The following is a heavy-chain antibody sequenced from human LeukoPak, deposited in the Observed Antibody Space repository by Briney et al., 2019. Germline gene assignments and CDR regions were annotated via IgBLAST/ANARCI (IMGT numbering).Heavy chain of an antibody. J-gene: IGHJ6*03. CDR1: GGSISSSSYY. CDR2: IYYSGST. CDR3: ARAPFGAIWGAPGYMDV. Sequence: SETLSLTCTVSGGSISSSSYYWGWIRQPPGKGLEWIGSIYYSGSTNYNPSLKSRVTISVDTSKNQFSLKLSSVTAADTAVYYCARAPFGAIWGAPGYMDVWGKGTTVTVSS. V-gene: IGHV4-39*07. D-gene: IGHD3-16*01.